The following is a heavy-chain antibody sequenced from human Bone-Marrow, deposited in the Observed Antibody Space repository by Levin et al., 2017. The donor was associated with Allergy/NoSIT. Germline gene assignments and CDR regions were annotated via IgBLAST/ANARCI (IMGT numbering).Heavy chain of an antibody. D-gene: IGHD3-10*01. Sequence: SQTLSLTCTVSGGSVNSGTYYWSWIRQPPGKALEWIGNIYSSGSTNYNPSLQTRIIISLDTSNNKFSLKLNSVTAADTAVYYCARDYNLGYWGQGILVTVFS. J-gene: IGHJ4*02. V-gene: IGHV4-61*01. CDR3: ARDYNLGY. CDR1: GGSVNSGTYY. CDR2: IYSSGST.